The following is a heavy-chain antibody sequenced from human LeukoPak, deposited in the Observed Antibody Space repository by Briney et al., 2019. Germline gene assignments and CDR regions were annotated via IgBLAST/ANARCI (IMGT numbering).Heavy chain of an antibody. V-gene: IGHV1-69*13. D-gene: IGHD6-13*01. J-gene: IGHJ5*02. CDR1: GGTFSSYA. CDR2: IIPIFGTA. Sequence: SVKVSCKASGGTFSSYAISWVRQAPGQGLEWMGGIIPIFGTANYAQKFQGRVTITADESTSTAYMELSSLRSEDTAVYYCNRIAAAGTGYNWFDPWGQGTLVTVSS. CDR3: NRIAAAGTGYNWFDP.